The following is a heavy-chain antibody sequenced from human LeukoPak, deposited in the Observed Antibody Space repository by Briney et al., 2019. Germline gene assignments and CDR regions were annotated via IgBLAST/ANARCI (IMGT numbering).Heavy chain of an antibody. CDR2: ISAYNGNT. CDR3: ARVGDILTGCYLAQKLGY. Sequence: ASVKVSCKASGYTFTSYGISWVRQAPGQGLEWMGWISAYNGNTNYAQKLQGRVTMTTDTSTSTAYMELRSLRSDDTAVYYCARVGDILTGCYLAQKLGYWGQGTLVTVSS. J-gene: IGHJ4*02. CDR1: GYTFTSYG. V-gene: IGHV1-18*01. D-gene: IGHD3-9*01.